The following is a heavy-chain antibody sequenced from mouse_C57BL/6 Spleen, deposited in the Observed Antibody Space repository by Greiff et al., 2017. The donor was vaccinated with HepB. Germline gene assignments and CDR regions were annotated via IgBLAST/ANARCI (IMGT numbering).Heavy chain of an antibody. V-gene: IGHV1-69*01. Sequence: QVQLQQPGAELVMPGASVKLSCKASGYTFTSYWMHWVKQRPGQGLEWIGEIDPSDSYTNYNQKFKGKSTLTVDKSSSTAYMQLSSLTSEDSAVYYCARRGETWGFAYWGQGTLVTVSA. J-gene: IGHJ3*01. CDR2: IDPSDSYT. D-gene: IGHD2-13*01. CDR3: ARRGETWGFAY. CDR1: GYTFTSYW.